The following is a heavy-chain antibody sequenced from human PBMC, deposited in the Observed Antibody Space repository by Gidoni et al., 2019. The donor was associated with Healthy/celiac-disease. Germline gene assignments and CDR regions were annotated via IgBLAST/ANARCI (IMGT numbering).Heavy chain of an antibody. J-gene: IGHJ4*02. CDR1: GFTFRSYS. CDR2: ISSSSSYI. CDR3: AAFPEDYYDSSGYYTPFVSYYFDY. V-gene: IGHV3-21*01. D-gene: IGHD3-22*01. Sequence: EVQLVESGGGLVKPGGSLRLSCAASGFTFRSYSMNWVRQAPGKGLEWVSSISSSSSYIYYADSVKGRFTISRDNAKNSLYLQMNSLRAEDTAVYYCAAFPEDYYDSSGYYTPFVSYYFDYWGQGTLVTVSS.